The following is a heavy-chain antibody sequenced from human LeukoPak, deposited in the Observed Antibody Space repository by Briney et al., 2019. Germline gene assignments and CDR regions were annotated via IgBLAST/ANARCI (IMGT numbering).Heavy chain of an antibody. V-gene: IGHV4-30-4*01. CDR1: GGSISSGDYY. CDR3: ASELPRGSNWFDP. J-gene: IGHJ5*02. D-gene: IGHD1-26*01. CDR2: IYYSGST. Sequence: SETLSLTCTVSGGSISSGDYYWSWIRQPPGKGLEWIGYIYYSGSTYYNPSLKSRVTISVDTSKNQFSLKLSSVTAADTAVYYCASELPRGSNWFDPWGQGTLVTVSS.